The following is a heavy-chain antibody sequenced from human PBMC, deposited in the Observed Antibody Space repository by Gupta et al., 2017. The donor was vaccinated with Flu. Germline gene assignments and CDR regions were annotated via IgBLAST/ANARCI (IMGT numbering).Heavy chain of an antibody. V-gene: IGHV4-39*01. CDR2: IYYSGST. D-gene: IGHD1-26*01. Sequence: GWIRQPPGKGLEWIGSIYYSGSTYYNPSLKSRVTISVDTSKNQFSLKLSSVTAADTAVYYCARCPSGTFWDYWGQGTLVTVSS. J-gene: IGHJ4*02. CDR3: ARCPSGTFWDY.